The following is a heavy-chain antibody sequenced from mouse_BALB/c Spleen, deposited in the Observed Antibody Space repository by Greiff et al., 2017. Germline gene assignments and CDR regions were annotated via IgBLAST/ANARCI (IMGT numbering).Heavy chain of an antibody. CDR2: IWAGGST. Sequence: VQLVESGPGLVAPSQSLSITCTVSGFSLTSYGVHWVRQPPGKGLEWLGVIWAGGSTNYNSALMSRLSISKDNSKSQVFLKMNSLQTDDTAMYYCARDQDYDYDGFAYWGQGTLVTVSA. V-gene: IGHV2-9*02. CDR1: GFSLTSYG. D-gene: IGHD2-4*01. CDR3: ARDQDYDYDGFAY. J-gene: IGHJ3*01.